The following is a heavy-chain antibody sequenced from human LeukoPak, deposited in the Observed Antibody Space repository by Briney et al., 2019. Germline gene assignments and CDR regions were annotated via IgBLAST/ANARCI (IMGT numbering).Heavy chain of an antibody. D-gene: IGHD6-6*01. J-gene: IGHJ4*02. CDR3: ARHRAYSSSSPFDY. CDR1: GGSISSYY. V-gene: IGHV4-4*07. CDR2: IYTCGST. Sequence: SETLSLTCTVSGGSISSYYWSWIRQPAGKGLEWIGRIYTCGSTNYNPSLKSRVTMSVDTSKNQFSLRLSSVTAADTAVYYCARHRAYSSSSPFDYWGQGTLVTVSS.